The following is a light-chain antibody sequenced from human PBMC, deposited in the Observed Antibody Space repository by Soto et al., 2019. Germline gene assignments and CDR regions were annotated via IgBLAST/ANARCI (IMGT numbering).Light chain of an antibody. Sequence: EKVLKHSPGTLSLRTRERATLACGASQSVSSSYLAWYQQKPGQAPRLLIYGASSRATGIPDRFSGSGSGTDFTLTISSLEPEDFPVYYCQQYGSSPRRFGEGTKVDIK. CDR3: QQYGSSPRR. J-gene: IGKJ1*01. CDR2: GAS. CDR1: QSVSSSY. V-gene: IGKV3-20*01.